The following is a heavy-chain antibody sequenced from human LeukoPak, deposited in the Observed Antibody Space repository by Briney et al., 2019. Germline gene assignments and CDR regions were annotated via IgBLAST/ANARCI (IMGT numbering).Heavy chain of an antibody. J-gene: IGHJ6*02. CDR1: GYTFTAYY. CDR3: ARGYYYVDV. CDR2: INPNSGAT. Sequence: ASVKVSCKASGYTFTAYYVHWVRQAPGQGLEWMGWINPNSGATKYEQKFQGRVTMTRDASISTVYMELSRLRSDDTAVYLCARGYYYVDVWGLGTTVTVSS. V-gene: IGHV1-2*02.